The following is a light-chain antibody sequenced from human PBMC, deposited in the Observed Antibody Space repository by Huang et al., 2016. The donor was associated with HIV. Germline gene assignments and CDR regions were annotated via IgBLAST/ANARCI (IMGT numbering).Light chain of an antibody. J-gene: IGKJ2*03. Sequence: DIQMTQSPSSLSASIGDRVTITCQASQDISNYLNWYQQKPGKAPKLLVYGATNSEAGVPSRFSGSGSGTDFTLTISRLQPEDFVTYYCQQFDNVPYSFGQGTRLEIK. CDR1: QDISNY. CDR2: GAT. CDR3: QQFDNVPYS. V-gene: IGKV1-33*01.